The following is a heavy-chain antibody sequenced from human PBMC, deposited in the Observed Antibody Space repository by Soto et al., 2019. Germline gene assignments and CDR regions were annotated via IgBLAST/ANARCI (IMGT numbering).Heavy chain of an antibody. Sequence: EVQLVESGGGLVKPGGSLRLSCAASGFTFSSYAMNWVRQAPGKGLEWVSSISDSSSSYIYYADSVKGRFTISRDNAKNSLSLQMNSLRAEDTAVYYCARYPRIAPTGGRRTYGMDVWGQGTTVTVSS. CDR1: GFTFSSYA. V-gene: IGHV3-21*01. CDR3: ARYPRIAPTGGRRTYGMDV. CDR2: ISDSSSSYI. J-gene: IGHJ6*02. D-gene: IGHD6-13*01.